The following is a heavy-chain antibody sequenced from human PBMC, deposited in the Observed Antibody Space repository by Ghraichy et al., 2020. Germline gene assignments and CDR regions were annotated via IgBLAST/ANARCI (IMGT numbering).Heavy chain of an antibody. CDR3: AREIAARPVYAFDI. CDR1: GFTFSSYW. Sequence: GESLNISCAASGFTFSSYWMSWVRQAPGKGLEWVANIKQDGSEKYYVDSVKGRFTISRDNAKNSLYLQMNSLRAEDTAVYYCAREIAARPVYAFDIWGQGTMVTVSS. D-gene: IGHD6-6*01. J-gene: IGHJ3*02. CDR2: IKQDGSEK. V-gene: IGHV3-7*01.